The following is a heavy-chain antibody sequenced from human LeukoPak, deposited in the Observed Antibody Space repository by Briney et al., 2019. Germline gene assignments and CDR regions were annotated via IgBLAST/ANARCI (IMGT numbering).Heavy chain of an antibody. CDR1: GGSISTYY. Sequence: SETLSLTCTVSGGSISTYYWNWIRQSPGKGLEWIGYMYYSGSTNYNPSLKSRVTISVDKSKNESSLKLSSVTAADTAVYYCARTPATTWTNHFDYWGQGTRVTVSS. D-gene: IGHD4-17*01. J-gene: IGHJ4*02. CDR3: ARTPATTWTNHFDY. V-gene: IGHV4-59*01. CDR2: MYYSGST.